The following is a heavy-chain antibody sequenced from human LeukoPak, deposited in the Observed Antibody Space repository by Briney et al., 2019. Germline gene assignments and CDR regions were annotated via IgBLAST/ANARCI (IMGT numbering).Heavy chain of an antibody. D-gene: IGHD4-17*01. CDR3: ARDRPTYDYGDFDY. J-gene: IGHJ4*02. Sequence: GGSLRLSCAASGFTFSDYYMSWIRQAPGKGLEWVSYISSSGSTIYYADSVKGRFTISRDNAKNSLYLQMNSLRAKDTAVYYCARDRPTYDYGDFDYWGQGTLVTVSS. CDR1: GFTFSDYY. V-gene: IGHV3-11*01. CDR2: ISSSGSTI.